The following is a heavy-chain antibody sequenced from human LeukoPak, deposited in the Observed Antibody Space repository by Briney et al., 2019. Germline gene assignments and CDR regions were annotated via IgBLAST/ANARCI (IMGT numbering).Heavy chain of an antibody. J-gene: IGHJ3*02. V-gene: IGHV4-59*01. Sequence: PSETLSLTCTVSGGSSSYYYWSWIRQSPGKGLDWIGYINYSGITNYNPSLKSRATMSVDTSKNQLSLKVTSVTAADTAVYYCARGLWFGVPGAFDIWGQGTMVTVSS. CDR3: ARGLWFGVPGAFDI. CDR2: INYSGIT. D-gene: IGHD3-10*01. CDR1: GGSSSYYY.